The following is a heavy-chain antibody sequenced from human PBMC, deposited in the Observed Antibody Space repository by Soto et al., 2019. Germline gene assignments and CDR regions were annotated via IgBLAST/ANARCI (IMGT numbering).Heavy chain of an antibody. V-gene: IGHV1-3*01. D-gene: IGHD3-3*01. J-gene: IGHJ6*03. Sequence: QVPLVQSGAEVKKPGASVKVSCKASGYTFTSYAMHWVRQAPGQRLEWMGWINAGNGNTKYSQKFQGRVTITRETSASTAYMELSSLRSEDTAVYYCARDGGPCAIFGVTQYYYYYYMDVWGKGTTVTVSS. CDR1: GYTFTSYA. CDR3: ARDGGPCAIFGVTQYYYYYYMDV. CDR2: INAGNGNT.